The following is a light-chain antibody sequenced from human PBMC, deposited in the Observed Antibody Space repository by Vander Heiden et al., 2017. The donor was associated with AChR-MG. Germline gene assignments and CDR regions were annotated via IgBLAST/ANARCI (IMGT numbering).Light chain of an antibody. CDR1: SSDVGGYNY. CDR2: EVS. J-gene: IGLJ3*02. V-gene: IGLV2-8*01. CDR3: SSYAGSNNWV. Sequence: QLALTQPPPASGSPGQSVTISCTGTSSDVGGYNYVSWYQQHPGKAPKLMIYEVSKRPSGVPDRFSGSKSGNTASLTVSGLQAEDEADYYCSSYAGSNNWVFGGGTKLTVL.